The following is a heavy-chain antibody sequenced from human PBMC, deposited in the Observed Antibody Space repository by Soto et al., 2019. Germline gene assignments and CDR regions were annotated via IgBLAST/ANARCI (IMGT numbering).Heavy chain of an antibody. CDR3: ARVPTMSSYGMDV. J-gene: IGHJ6*02. D-gene: IGHD3-10*02. V-gene: IGHV3-23*01. CDR2: ISGSSGSI. CDR1: GFTFSSYA. Sequence: PGGSLRLSCAASGFTFSSYAMSWVRQAPGKGLEWVSAISGSSGSIYYADSVKGRFTISRDNAKNSLYLQMNSLRDEDTAVYYCARVPTMSSYGMDVWGQGTTVTVSS.